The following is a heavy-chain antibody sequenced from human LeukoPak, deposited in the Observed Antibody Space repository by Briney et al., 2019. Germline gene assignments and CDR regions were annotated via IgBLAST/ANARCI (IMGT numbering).Heavy chain of an antibody. CDR1: KFTFKTYN. CDR2: IRYDGSNK. D-gene: IGHD5-12*01. J-gene: IGHJ6*03. V-gene: IGHV3-30*02. CDR3: AKGGGYEAQYYYYYLDV. Sequence: PGGSLRLSCAASKFTFKTYNMNWVRQAPGKGLEWVAFIRYDGSNKYYADSVKGRFTVSRDNSKNTLYLQMKSLRAEDTAVYYCAKGGGYEAQYYYYYLDVWGKGTTVTISS.